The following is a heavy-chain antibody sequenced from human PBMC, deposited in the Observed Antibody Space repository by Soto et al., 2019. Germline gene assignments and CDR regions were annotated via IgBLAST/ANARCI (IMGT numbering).Heavy chain of an antibody. J-gene: IGHJ6*02. CDR1: GGSISSDNFF. Sequence: SETLSLTCTVSGGSISSDNFFWSWIRQPPGEGLEWIGYIYYRGSTYYNPSLESRLTLLVDTSMNQFSLKLRSVTAADTAVYYCARVAIACPSSSCYNHYYYSLDVWGQGTTVTVSS. CDR3: ARVAIACPSSSCYNHYYYSLDV. D-gene: IGHD2-2*02. CDR2: IYYRGST. V-gene: IGHV4-30-4*01.